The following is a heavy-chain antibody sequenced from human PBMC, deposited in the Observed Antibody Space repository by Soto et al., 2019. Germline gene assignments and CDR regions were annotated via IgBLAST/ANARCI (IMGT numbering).Heavy chain of an antibody. CDR2: ISGSGGST. CDR1: GVTFSSYA. V-gene: IGHV3-23*01. Sequence: GGSLRLSCAASGVTFSSYAMSWVRQAPGKGLEWVSAISGSGGSTYYADSVKGRFTTSRDNSKNTLYLQMNSLRAEDTAVYYCAKEEYQLLKGSEYFQHWGQGTLVTVSS. CDR3: AKEEYQLLKGSEYFQH. D-gene: IGHD2-2*01. J-gene: IGHJ1*01.